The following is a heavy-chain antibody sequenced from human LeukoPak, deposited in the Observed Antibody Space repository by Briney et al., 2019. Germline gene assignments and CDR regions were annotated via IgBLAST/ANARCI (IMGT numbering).Heavy chain of an antibody. D-gene: IGHD2-8*01. CDR1: GYTLTELS. V-gene: IGHV1-18*01. CDR2: ISPYIANT. CDR3: ARVNGLPAAFDI. Sequence: GASVKVSCKVSGYTLTELSMHWVRQAPGQGLEWMGWISPYIANTNSAQKLQGRVTMTTDTSTGTAYMELSSLRSEDTAVYYCARVNGLPAAFDIWGQGTMVTVSS. J-gene: IGHJ3*02.